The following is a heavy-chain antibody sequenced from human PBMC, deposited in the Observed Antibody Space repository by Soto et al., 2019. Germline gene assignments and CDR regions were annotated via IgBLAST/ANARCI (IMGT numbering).Heavy chain of an antibody. CDR2: INRNSVTM. V-gene: IGHV3-9*01. Sequence: EVQLVESGGGLVQPGTSLRLSCAASGFTFDEYAMHWVRQAPGKGLEWVSSINRNSVTMGYADSVKGRFTISRDNAKNSLYLQMNDLRAEDTALYYCAKGGSSSWVRDGLDIWGQGTMVTVSS. D-gene: IGHD2-15*01. CDR3: AKGGSSSWVRDGLDI. CDR1: GFTFDEYA. J-gene: IGHJ3*02.